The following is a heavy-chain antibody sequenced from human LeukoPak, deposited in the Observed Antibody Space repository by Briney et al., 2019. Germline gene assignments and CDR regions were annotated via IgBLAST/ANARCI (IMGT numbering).Heavy chain of an antibody. D-gene: IGHD3-9*01. CDR3: AKQSNDWYWFDP. CDR1: GYSFTTYW. CDR2: VHPGNSET. V-gene: IGHV5-51*01. Sequence: GESLKISCKASGYSFTTYWIGWVRQRPGKGLEYMGIVHPGNSETRYSPSFQGQVTISADKSISTAYLQWSSLGASDTAVYYCAKQSNDWYWFDPWGQGTLVIVSS. J-gene: IGHJ5*02.